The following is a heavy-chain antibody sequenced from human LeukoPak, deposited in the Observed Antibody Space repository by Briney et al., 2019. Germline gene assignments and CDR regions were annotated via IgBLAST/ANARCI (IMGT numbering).Heavy chain of an antibody. V-gene: IGHV3-21*01. CDR2: ISSSSNYI. CDR3: ARAKMFYYEGGTYYHAFDI. D-gene: IGHD3-22*01. J-gene: IGHJ3*02. CDR1: GFTFTHTW. Sequence: PGGSLRLSCAVSGFTFTHTWMSWVRQAPGKGLEWISSISSSSNYIYYADSVKGRFTISRDNAKNSLYLQMNSLRADDTAVYYCARAKMFYYEGGTYYHAFDIWGQGTMVTVSS.